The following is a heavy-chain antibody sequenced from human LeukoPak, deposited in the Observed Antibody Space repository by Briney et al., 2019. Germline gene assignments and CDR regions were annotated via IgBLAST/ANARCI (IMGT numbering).Heavy chain of an antibody. CDR3: VTSDYYGSGSQKFDY. V-gene: IGHV1-69*01. CDR1: GGTFSSYA. Sequence: SVKVSCKASGGTFSSYAISWMRQAPGQGLEWMGGIIPIFGTANYAQKFQGRVTITADESTSTAYMELSSLRSEDTAVYYCVTSDYYGSGSQKFDYWGQGTLVTVSS. CDR2: IIPIFGTA. J-gene: IGHJ4*02. D-gene: IGHD3-10*01.